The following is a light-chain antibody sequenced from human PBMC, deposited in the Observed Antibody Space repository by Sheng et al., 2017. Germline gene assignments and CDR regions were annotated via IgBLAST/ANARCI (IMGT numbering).Light chain of an antibody. V-gene: IGLV1-44*01. J-gene: IGLJ3*02. CDR3: EAWDDSLDTWV. CDR1: NYNIGRYT. Sequence: QSLLAQPPSTSATPGQRVTISCSGNNYNIGRYTVNWYQQLPGTAPKLLIYDVNQRPSGVPDRFSGSKSGTSASLAISGLQSEDEANYYCEAWDDSLDTWVFGGGTKLTVL. CDR2: DVN.